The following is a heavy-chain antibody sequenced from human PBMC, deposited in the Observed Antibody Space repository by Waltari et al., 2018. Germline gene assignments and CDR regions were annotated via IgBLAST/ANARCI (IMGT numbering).Heavy chain of an antibody. CDR3: AFDTSGSEDYFDF. D-gene: IGHD3-10*01. V-gene: IGHV1-69*01. Sequence: VHLLQSGAEVREPGSSVKVPCKVSGGTFNNSGISWVRQAPGQGLEWMGGVIPVLGAANYAQKFQGRVTISADESSGTAYMEMSSLRSGDTAIYFCAFDTSGSEDYFDFWGQGTLVTVSS. CDR1: GGTFNNSG. CDR2: VIPVLGAA. J-gene: IGHJ4*02.